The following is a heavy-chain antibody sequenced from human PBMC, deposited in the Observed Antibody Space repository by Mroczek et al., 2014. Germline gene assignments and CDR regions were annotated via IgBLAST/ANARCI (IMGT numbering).Heavy chain of an antibody. CDR1: GFTFSSYA. V-gene: IGHV3-30-3*01. Sequence: QVQLVESGGGVVQPGRSLRLSCAASGFTFSSYAMHWVRQAPGKGLEWVAVISYDGSNKYYADSVKGRFTISRDNSKNTLYLQMNSLRAEDTAVYYCARGGVKWELLPFDYWGQGTLVTVSS. CDR2: ISYDGSNK. J-gene: IGHJ4*02. CDR3: ARGGVKWELLPFDY. D-gene: IGHD1-26*01.